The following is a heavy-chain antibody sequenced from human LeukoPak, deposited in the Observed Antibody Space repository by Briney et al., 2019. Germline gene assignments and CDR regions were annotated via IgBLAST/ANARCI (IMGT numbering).Heavy chain of an antibody. D-gene: IGHD5-18*01. J-gene: IGHJ6*02. CDR1: GGSFSGYY. Sequence: PSETLSLTCAVYGGSFSGYYWSWIRQPPGKGLEWIGEINHSGSTNYNPSLKSRVTISVDTSKNQFSLKLSSVTAADTAVYYCARGLVYSYGYTYYYGMDVWGQGTTVTVSS. CDR2: INHSGST. CDR3: ARGLVYSYGYTYYYGMDV. V-gene: IGHV4-34*01.